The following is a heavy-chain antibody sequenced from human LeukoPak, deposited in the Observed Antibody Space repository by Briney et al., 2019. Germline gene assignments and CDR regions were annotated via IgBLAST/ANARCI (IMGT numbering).Heavy chain of an antibody. Sequence: GGSLRLSCAASGFTFNNYALAWVRQTPEKGLECVSAISGDGVSPYYVDSVRGRFTISRDNSKNTLYLQMHSLRVEDTAVYFCARDPDAFPYFFDNWGQGTLVTVSS. V-gene: IGHV3-23*01. J-gene: IGHJ4*02. CDR2: ISGDGVSP. CDR1: GFTFNNYA. CDR3: ARDPDAFPYFFDN. D-gene: IGHD1-14*01.